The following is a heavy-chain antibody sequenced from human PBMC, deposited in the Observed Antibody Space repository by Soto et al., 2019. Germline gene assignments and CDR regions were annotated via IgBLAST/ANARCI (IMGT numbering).Heavy chain of an antibody. V-gene: IGHV1-18*01. CDR1: GYTFTSYG. J-gene: IGHJ5*02. D-gene: IGHD2-15*01. Sequence: ASVKVSCKASGYTFTSYGISWVRQAPGQGLEWMGWISAYNGNTNYAQKLQGRVTMTTDTSTSTAYMELRSLRSDDTAVYYCAGEGPLLGYCGGGRCCSEPQDGWFEPCRQRSLFTVGS. CDR2: ISAYNGNT. CDR3: AGEGPLLGYCGGGRCCSEPQDGWFEP.